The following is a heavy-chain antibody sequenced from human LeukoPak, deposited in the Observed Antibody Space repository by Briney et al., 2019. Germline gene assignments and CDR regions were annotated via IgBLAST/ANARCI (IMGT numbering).Heavy chain of an antibody. CDR3: ARNYYDSSGYYPGAFDI. CDR2: IYTSGST. CDR1: GGSISSYY. D-gene: IGHD3-22*01. Sequence: KPSETLSLTCTVSGGSISSYYWSWIRQPAGKGLEWIGRIYTSGSTNYNPSLKSRVTMSVDTSKSQFSLKLSSVTAADTAVYYCARNYYDSSGYYPGAFDIWGQGTMVTVSS. J-gene: IGHJ3*02. V-gene: IGHV4-4*07.